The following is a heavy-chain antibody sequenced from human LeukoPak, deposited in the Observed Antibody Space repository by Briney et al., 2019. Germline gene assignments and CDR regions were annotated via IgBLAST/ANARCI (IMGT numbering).Heavy chain of an antibody. CDR1: GGSITSSY. V-gene: IGHV4-59*01. D-gene: IGHD3-3*01. J-gene: IGHJ4*02. CDR2: IHHSGST. CDR3: ARTFDFWSGSPLFDY. Sequence: SETLSLTCTVSGGSITSSYWSWIRQPPGKGLERIGYIHHSGSTNYNPSLKSRVTISLNTSKNQFSLKLSSVTAADSAIYYCARTFDFWSGSPLFDYWGQGTLVTVSS.